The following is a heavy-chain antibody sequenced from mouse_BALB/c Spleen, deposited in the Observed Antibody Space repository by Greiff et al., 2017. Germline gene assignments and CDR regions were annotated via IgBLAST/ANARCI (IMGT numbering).Heavy chain of an antibody. V-gene: IGHV5-4*02. CDR3: ESDSAGYYAMDY. J-gene: IGHJ4*01. Sequence: EVKLVESGGGLVKPGGSLKLSCAASGFTFSDYYMYWVRQTPEKRLEWVATISDGGSYTYYPDSVKGRFTISRDNAKNNLYLQMSSLKSEDTAMYYCESDSAGYYAMDYWGQGTSGTVAS. CDR1: GFTFSDYY. CDR2: ISDGGSYT. D-gene: IGHD3-1*01.